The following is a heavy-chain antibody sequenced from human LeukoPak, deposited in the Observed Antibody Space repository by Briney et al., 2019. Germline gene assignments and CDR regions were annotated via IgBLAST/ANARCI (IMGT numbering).Heavy chain of an antibody. V-gene: IGHV1-2*02. D-gene: IGHD6-13*01. J-gene: IGHJ4*02. CDR2: INPNSGGT. CDR3: ARDVISSSWFPCDY. Sequence: ASVKVSCKASGYSFTGYYMHWVRQAPGQGLEWMGWINPNSGGTNYAQKFQGRVTMTRDTSISTAYMELSRLRSDDTAVYYCARDVISSSWFPCDYWGTGTLVTVSS. CDR1: GYSFTGYY.